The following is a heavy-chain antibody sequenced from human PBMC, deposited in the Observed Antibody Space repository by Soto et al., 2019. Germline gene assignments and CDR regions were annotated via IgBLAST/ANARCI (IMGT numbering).Heavy chain of an antibody. CDR3: VKDTLGGMTPVFMTGPD. D-gene: IGHD2-8*01. J-gene: IGHJ4*02. Sequence: VQLVESGGGVVQPGRSLRLSCAASGLTFSTYGFHWVRQAPGKGLEWVAVISNDVRNIHYAESVKGRFTISRDKSKNTLYLQMNSLIPNDTAVYYCVKDTLGGMTPVFMTGPDWGQGTMVTVSS. CDR1: GLTFSTYG. V-gene: IGHV3-30*18. CDR2: ISNDVRNI.